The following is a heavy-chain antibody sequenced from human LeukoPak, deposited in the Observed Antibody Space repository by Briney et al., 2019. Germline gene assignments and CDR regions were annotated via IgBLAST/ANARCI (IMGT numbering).Heavy chain of an antibody. CDR1: GFTFSSYA. Sequence: GGSLRLSCAASGFTFSSYAMSWVRQAPGKGLEWVSAISGSGGSTYYADSVKGRFTISRDNSKNTLYLQMNSLRAEDTAVYYCAKDLSPKYSSSIVPGLPDYWGQGTLVTVSS. CDR2: ISGSGGST. V-gene: IGHV3-23*01. D-gene: IGHD6-6*01. J-gene: IGHJ4*02. CDR3: AKDLSPKYSSSIVPGLPDY.